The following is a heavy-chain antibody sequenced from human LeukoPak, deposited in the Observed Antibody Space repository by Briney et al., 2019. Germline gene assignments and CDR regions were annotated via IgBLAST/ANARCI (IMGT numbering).Heavy chain of an antibody. CDR2: IHYSGST. CDR3: ASCLYYYGSGSFDY. Sequence: PSETLSLTCTVSGASISSSSYYWDWIRQPPGKGLEWIGSIHYSGSTDYNPSLKSRVTISVDTSKNQFSLKLSSVTAADTAVYYCASCLYYYGSGSFDYWGQGTLVTVSS. J-gene: IGHJ4*02. CDR1: GASISSSSYY. V-gene: IGHV4-39*07. D-gene: IGHD3-10*01.